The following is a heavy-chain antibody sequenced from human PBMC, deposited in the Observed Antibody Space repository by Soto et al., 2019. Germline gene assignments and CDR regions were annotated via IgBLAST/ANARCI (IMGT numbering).Heavy chain of an antibody. CDR2: IIPIFGTA. CDR3: ARIKSVSLVEVADAFDI. CDR1: GGTFSSYA. D-gene: IGHD2-15*01. V-gene: IGHV1-69*13. Sequence: ASVKVSCKASGGTFSSYAISWVRQAPGQGLEWMGGIIPIFGTANYAQKFQGRVTITADESTSTAYMELSSLRSEDTAVYYCARIKSVSLVEVADAFDIWGQGTMVTVSS. J-gene: IGHJ3*02.